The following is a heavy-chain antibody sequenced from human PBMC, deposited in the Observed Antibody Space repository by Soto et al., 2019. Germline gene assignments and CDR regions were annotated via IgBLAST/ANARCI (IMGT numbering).Heavy chain of an antibody. Sequence: QVQLVQSGTEVKKPGASVKVSCKASGYTFTSHDINWVRQATGQGLEWMGWMNPNSGNPGYAQKFQGRVTMTRNTSISTAYMELSSLRSEDTAVYYCARWDYGVYARFDYWGQGTLVTVSS. V-gene: IGHV1-8*01. CDR3: ARWDYGVYARFDY. J-gene: IGHJ4*02. D-gene: IGHD4-17*01. CDR2: MNPNSGNP. CDR1: GYTFTSHD.